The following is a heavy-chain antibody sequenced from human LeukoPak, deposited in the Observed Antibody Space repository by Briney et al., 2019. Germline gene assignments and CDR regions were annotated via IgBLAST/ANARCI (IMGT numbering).Heavy chain of an antibody. Sequence: SGPALVKPTQTLTLTCTFSGFSLSTSGMCVSWIRQPPGKALEWLARIDWDDDKYYSTSLKTRLTISKDTSKNQVVLTMTNMDPVDTATYYCARITGQLARGAFDIWGQGTMVTVSS. CDR2: IDWDDDK. D-gene: IGHD6-6*01. CDR3: ARITGQLARGAFDI. J-gene: IGHJ3*02. CDR1: GFSLSTSGMC. V-gene: IGHV2-70*11.